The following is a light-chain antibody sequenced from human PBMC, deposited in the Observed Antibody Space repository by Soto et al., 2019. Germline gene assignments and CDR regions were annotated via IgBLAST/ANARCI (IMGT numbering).Light chain of an antibody. V-gene: IGLV2-14*01. CDR3: SSDTSSSTLLWV. CDR1: SSDVGNYNY. CDR2: EVS. J-gene: IGLJ1*01. Sequence: QSALTQPASVSGSPGQSITISCTGTSSDVGNYNYVSWYQQHPGKAPKLMIYEVSNRPSGVSNRFSGSKSGNTASLTISGLQAEDEDDYYCSSDTSSSTLLWVFGTGTKVTVL.